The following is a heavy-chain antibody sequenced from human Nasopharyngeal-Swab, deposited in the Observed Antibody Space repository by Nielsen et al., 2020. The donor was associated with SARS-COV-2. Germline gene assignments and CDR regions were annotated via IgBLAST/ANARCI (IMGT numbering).Heavy chain of an antibody. CDR1: GGSISSHY. Sequence: SETLSLTCSVSGGSISSHYWSWIRQPPGKGLEWIGYIYYSGTTNYSPSLKSRVTISLDTSKTHFSLKVVSVTAADTAMYYCARVGGLGNDNKEAFDIWGQGIMATVSS. CDR3: ARVGGLGNDNKEAFDI. V-gene: IGHV4-59*11. CDR2: IYYSGTT. D-gene: IGHD1-1*01. J-gene: IGHJ3*02.